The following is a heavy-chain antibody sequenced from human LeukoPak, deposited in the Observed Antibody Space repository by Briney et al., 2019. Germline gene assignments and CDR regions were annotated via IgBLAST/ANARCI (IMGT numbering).Heavy chain of an antibody. V-gene: IGHV4-59*01. CDR3: ARESRVVLYYFDY. CDR1: GGSISSYY. D-gene: IGHD3-3*01. Sequence: SETLSLTCTVSGGSISSYYWSWIRQPPGKGLEWIGYIYYSGSTNYNPSLKSRVTISVDTSKNQFSLKLSSVTAADTAVYYCARESRVVLYYFDYWGQGTLVTVSS. J-gene: IGHJ4*02. CDR2: IYYSGST.